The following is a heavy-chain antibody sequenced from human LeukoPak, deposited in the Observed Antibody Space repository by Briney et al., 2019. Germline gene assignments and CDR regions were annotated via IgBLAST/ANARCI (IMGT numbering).Heavy chain of an antibody. CDR2: IIPMLDIQ. V-gene: IGHV1-69*04. Sequence: SVKVSCKASGGTFSSYVITWVRQAPGQGLEWMGRIIPMLDIQNYAQKFQGRVTITADKSTSTAYMELSSLRSEDTAVYYCASDRGATQYFDYWGQGTLVTVSS. J-gene: IGHJ4*02. CDR3: ASDRGATQYFDY. CDR1: GGTFSSYV. D-gene: IGHD3-10*01.